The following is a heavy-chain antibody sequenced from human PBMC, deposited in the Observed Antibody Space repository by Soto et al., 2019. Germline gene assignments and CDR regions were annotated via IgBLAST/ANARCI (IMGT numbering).Heavy chain of an antibody. CDR1: GFTFTNVW. CDR3: AADAQCSSSNCPGAFDI. Sequence: EVQLVESGGGLVKPGGSLRLSCAASGFTFTNVWMTWVRQAPGRGLEWVGRIKRKIDGETTDYAAPVKGRFSISRDDLKNTLFLQMNSLKSEDTAVYYCAADAQCSSSNCPGAFDIWGQGTMVTVSS. J-gene: IGHJ3*02. D-gene: IGHD2-2*01. CDR2: IKRKIDGETT. V-gene: IGHV3-15*01.